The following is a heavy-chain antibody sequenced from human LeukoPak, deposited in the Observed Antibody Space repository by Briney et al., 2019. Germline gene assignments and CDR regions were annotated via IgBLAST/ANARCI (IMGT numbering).Heavy chain of an antibody. J-gene: IGHJ4*02. Sequence: GGSLRLSCAASGFTFSSYAMSWVRQAPGKGLEWVSAISGSGGSTYYADSVKGRFTISRDNSKNTLYLQMNSLRAEDTAVYYCARRRTYYYDSSGHYYYFDYWGQGTLVTVSS. V-gene: IGHV3-23*01. CDR3: ARRRTYYYDSSGHYYYFDY. D-gene: IGHD3-22*01. CDR1: GFTFSSYA. CDR2: ISGSGGST.